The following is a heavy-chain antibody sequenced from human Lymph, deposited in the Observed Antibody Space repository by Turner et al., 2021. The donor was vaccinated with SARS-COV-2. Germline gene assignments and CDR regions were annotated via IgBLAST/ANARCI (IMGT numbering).Heavy chain of an antibody. D-gene: IGHD2-21*02. CDR3: ARGPPDFPYYFDY. CDR2: ITFTSSYI. V-gene: IGHV3-21*01. J-gene: IGHJ4*02. CDR1: GFTFSSYS. Sequence: EVQLVESGGGLVMPGGSLSPSCAASGFTFSSYSKNCVRQAPGKGLEWVSSITFTSSYIYYADSVKGRFTISRDNAKNSLYLQMNSLRAEDTAVYYCARGPPDFPYYFDYWGQGTLVTVSS.